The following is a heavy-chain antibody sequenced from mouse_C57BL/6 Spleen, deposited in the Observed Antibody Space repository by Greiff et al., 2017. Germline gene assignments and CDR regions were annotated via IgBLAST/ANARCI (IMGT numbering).Heavy chain of an antibody. Sequence: VQLQQSGAELVKPGASVKLSCTASGFNIKDYYMHWVKQRTEQGLEWIGRIDPEDGDTKYAPQFQGKATITADTSSNTAYLQLSSLTSEDTAVYYCATGDYDEDAMDYWGQGTSLTVSS. J-gene: IGHJ4*01. V-gene: IGHV14-2*01. CDR3: ATGDYDEDAMDY. D-gene: IGHD2-4*01. CDR1: GFNIKDYY. CDR2: IDPEDGDT.